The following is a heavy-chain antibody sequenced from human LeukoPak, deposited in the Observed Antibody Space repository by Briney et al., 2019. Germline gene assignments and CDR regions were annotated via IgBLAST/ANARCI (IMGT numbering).Heavy chain of an antibody. CDR3: ARDRESSSWFDY. CDR2: ISSSSSYI. Sequence: GGSLRLSCAASGFTFSSYGMHWVRQAPGKGLEWVSSISSSSSYIYYADSVKGRFTISRDNAKNSLYLQMNSLRAEDTAVYYCARDRESSSWFDYWGQGTLVTVSS. V-gene: IGHV3-21*01. CDR1: GFTFSSYG. J-gene: IGHJ4*02. D-gene: IGHD6-13*01.